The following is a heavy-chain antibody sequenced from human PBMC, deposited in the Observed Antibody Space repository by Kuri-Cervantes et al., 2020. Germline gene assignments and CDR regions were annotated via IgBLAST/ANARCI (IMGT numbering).Heavy chain of an antibody. J-gene: IGHJ4*02. CDR1: GGSISGSC. V-gene: IGHV4-59*01. Sequence: SETLSLTCTVSGGSISGSCFSWMRQPPGKGLEWIGYIYSGGSTNHNPSLKSRVTISIDTSKNQFSLNLYSVTAEDTAVYYCARGIVVIPAAPGLFFDSWGQGTLVTV. D-gene: IGHD2-2*01. CDR2: IYSGGST. CDR3: ARGIVVIPAAPGLFFDS.